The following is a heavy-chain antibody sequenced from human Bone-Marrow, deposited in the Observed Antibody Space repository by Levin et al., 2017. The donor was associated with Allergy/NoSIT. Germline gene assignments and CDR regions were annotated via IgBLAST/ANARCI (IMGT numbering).Heavy chain of an antibody. CDR2: INPNTAVT. D-gene: IGHD4-17*01. Sequence: PGESLKISCKASGYTFTGYFLHWVRQAPGQGLEWMGYINPNTAVTYYTRNFQGRVTMTGDTSLSTAYMELSSLRFDDTAVYYCARDYFGKSGYYHRYDPWGQGTLVTVSS. CDR3: ARDYFGKSGYYHRYDP. CDR1: GYTFTGYF. J-gene: IGHJ5*02. V-gene: IGHV1-2*02.